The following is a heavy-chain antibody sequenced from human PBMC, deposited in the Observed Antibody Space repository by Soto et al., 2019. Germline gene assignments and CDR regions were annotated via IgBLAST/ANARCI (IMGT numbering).Heavy chain of an antibody. J-gene: IGHJ5*01. CDR2: VSPNSGNT. V-gene: IGHV1-8*01. D-gene: IGHD2-2*01. CDR3: ARGRFYSETSTWFVF. CDR1: GYTFTDYD. Sequence: GASVKVSCKASGYTFTDYDINWVRQAPGQGLEWMGWVSPNSGNTVYAQKFQDRVTMTRDTSISTAYMELSNLRFEDSAMYYCARGRFYSETSTWFVFWGQGTPVTVSS.